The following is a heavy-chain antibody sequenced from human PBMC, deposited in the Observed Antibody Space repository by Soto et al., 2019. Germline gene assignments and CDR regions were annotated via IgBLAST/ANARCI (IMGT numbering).Heavy chain of an antibody. CDR2: ISYDGSNK. CDR3: ARGTTTSAFAAMDF. Sequence: QVQLVESGGGVVQPGRSLRLSCAASGFTFSNNAMDWVRQAPGKGLEWVAVISYDGSNKYIEDSVKGLFTISRDKSKDTLFLQMNSLRAADTAVYYCARGTTTSAFAAMDFWGQGTTVTVSS. J-gene: IGHJ6*02. D-gene: IGHD1-1*01. CDR1: GFTFSNNA. V-gene: IGHV3-30-3*01.